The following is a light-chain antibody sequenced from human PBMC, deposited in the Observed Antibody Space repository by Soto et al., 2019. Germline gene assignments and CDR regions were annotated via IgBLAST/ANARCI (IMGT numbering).Light chain of an antibody. CDR1: QSLVHSDGNTY. Sequence: DVVLTQTPLSSPVTLGQPASISCKSSQSLVHSDGNTYLSWLQQRPGQPPRLLIYQISNRFSGVPARLSVSGAGTDFTVKISRVEAEEVGVYYCMEFAHLPRTFGQGTKVEIK. CDR3: MEFAHLPRT. J-gene: IGKJ1*01. CDR2: QIS. V-gene: IGKV2-24*01.